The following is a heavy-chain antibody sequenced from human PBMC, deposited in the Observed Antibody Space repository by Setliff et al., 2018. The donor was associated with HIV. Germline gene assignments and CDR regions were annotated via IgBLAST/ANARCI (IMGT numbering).Heavy chain of an antibody. D-gene: IGHD3-9*01. CDR3: ARSDYDVLTGFWYFDV. CDR2: IYPGDSET. CDR1: GYKFGDYW. V-gene: IGHV5-51*01. Sequence: PGESLKISCKGSGYKFGDYWIGWVRQMPGKGPGWMGIIYPGDSETRHSPSFEGQVTISADKPISTAYLKWNSLTASDTAMYYCARSDYDVLTGFWYFDVWGRGTLVTVSS. J-gene: IGHJ2*01.